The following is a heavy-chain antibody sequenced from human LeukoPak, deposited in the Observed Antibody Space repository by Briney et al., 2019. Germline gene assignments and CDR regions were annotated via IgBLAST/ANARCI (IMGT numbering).Heavy chain of an antibody. CDR1: GGSIRSYY. CDR2: IYPSGST. D-gene: IGHD3-22*01. V-gene: IGHV4-4*07. CDR3: ARHYYDSSGYYRFDY. J-gene: IGHJ4*02. Sequence: SETLSLTRPVSGGSIRSYYWRWLRQPAGKGLEWIGRIYPSGSTNYNPSLQSRVTMSVDTSKNHFSLKLSSVTAADTAVYYCARHYYDSSGYYRFDYWGQGTLVTVSS.